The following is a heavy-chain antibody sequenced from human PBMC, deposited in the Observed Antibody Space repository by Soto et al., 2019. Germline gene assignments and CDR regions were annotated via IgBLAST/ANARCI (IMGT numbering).Heavy chain of an antibody. V-gene: IGHV3-9*01. Sequence: SLILSCAASGFTFGDYAMHWVRQAPGQGLEWVSHITWNSGRIDYADSVKGRFTISRDNAKNSLYLQMNSLRAEDTALYFCAKDSIFRDGQSSGDFDYWGQGTLVNGSP. CDR2: ITWNSGRI. J-gene: IGHJ4*02. CDR3: AKDSIFRDGQSSGDFDY. CDR1: GFTFGDYA. D-gene: IGHD3-3*02.